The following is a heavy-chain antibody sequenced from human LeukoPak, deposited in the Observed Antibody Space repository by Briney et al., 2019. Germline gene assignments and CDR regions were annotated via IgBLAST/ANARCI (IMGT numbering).Heavy chain of an antibody. CDR2: INTGGSIT. V-gene: IGHV3-74*01. J-gene: IGHJ4*02. D-gene: IGHD6-13*01. CDR1: GFTFSSYA. Sequence: GGSLRLSCAASGFTFSSYAMSWVRQAPGKGLVWVSRINTGGSITSYADSVKDRFTISRDNAKNTLYLQMNSLRAEDTAVYYCARGAVGSSWFEDYFDYWGQGTLVTVFS. CDR3: ARGAVGSSWFEDYFDY.